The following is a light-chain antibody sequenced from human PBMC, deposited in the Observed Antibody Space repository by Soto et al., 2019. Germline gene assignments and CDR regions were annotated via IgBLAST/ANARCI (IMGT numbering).Light chain of an antibody. Sequence: QTVVTQEPSLTVSPGGTVTLTCASSAGAVTTGNYPIWIQQKPGQAPRALIYSTNNKHSWTPARFSGSLLGGKAALTLSGVLPEDEADYCCVLYSGGIQRILGGGTKLTVL. CDR3: VLYSGGIQRI. CDR2: STN. J-gene: IGLJ2*01. CDR1: AGAVTTGNY. V-gene: IGLV7-43*01.